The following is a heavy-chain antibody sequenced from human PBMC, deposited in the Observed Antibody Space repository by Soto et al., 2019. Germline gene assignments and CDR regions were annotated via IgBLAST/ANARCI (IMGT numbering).Heavy chain of an antibody. V-gene: IGHV4-59*01. CDR3: VRGGGRVSRVDY. J-gene: IGHJ4*02. CDR1: GGSISGYY. CDR2: VYYSGIA. Sequence: PAETLSLTCTVSGGSISGYYWSWIRQPPGKGLEWIGCVYYSGIANYNPSLKSRVTISVDTSQNQFSLKLNSVTAADTAVYFWVRGGGRVSRVDYWGQGTPVTVSS. D-gene: IGHD1-26*01.